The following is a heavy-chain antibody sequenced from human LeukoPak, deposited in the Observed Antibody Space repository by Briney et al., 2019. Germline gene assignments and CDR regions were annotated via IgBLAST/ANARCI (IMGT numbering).Heavy chain of an antibody. D-gene: IGHD3-22*01. CDR1: GYIFTHYC. Sequence: ASVKVSCKASGYIFTHYCIHWVRQAPGQGLEWMGMINTASGDTTYAQMFQGGVSMTRDTSTNTVYMDLSRQRSEDTGVYYCARGDYYDSSGYSHTDYWGQGTLVTVSS. J-gene: IGHJ4*02. CDR3: ARGDYYDSSGYSHTDY. CDR2: INTASGDT. V-gene: IGHV1-46*01.